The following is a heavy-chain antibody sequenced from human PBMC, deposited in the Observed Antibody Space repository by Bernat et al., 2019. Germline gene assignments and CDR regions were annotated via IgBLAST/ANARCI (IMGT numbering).Heavy chain of an antibody. CDR1: GGSVSSGSYS. CDR3: ARDRDSKNNWFDP. CDR2: IPYSGST. V-gene: IGHV4-61*01. Sequence: QVQLQESGPGLVKPSETLSLTCTVSGGSVSSGSYSWSWIRQPPGKGLEWIGYIPYSGSTNYNPSLKSRVTISGDTSKNQFCLKLNSVTPADTAVYYCARDRDSKNNWFDPWGQGTLVTVSS. J-gene: IGHJ5*02. D-gene: IGHD4-11*01.